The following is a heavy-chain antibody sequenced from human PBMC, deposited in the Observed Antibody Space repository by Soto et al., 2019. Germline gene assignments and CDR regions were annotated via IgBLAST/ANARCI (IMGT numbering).Heavy chain of an antibody. CDR1: GFTFSSYF. CDR3: AKEIGGAASTYHYYGMDA. Sequence: QLVESGGGVVQPGRSLRLSCTASGFTFSSYFMHWVRQAPGKGLERVATISHDGNNKYHVDSVKGRFTISRDNSKDTVYLQMDSLRFVDTAEYYCAKEIGGAASTYHYYGMDAWGQGTTVTVS. V-gene: IGHV3-30*18. CDR2: ISHDGNNK. D-gene: IGHD3-3*01. J-gene: IGHJ6*02.